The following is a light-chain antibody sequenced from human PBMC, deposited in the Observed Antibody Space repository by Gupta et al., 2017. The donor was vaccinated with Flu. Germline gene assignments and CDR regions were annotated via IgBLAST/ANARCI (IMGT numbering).Light chain of an antibody. V-gene: IGLV1-47*01. CDR3: AAWDDSLSGPV. J-gene: IGLJ2*01. CDR2: SHD. CDR1: SSNIGSNY. Sequence: QSLLTQPPSASGTPGQRVTISCSGSSSNIGSNYVYWYQQPPGTAPKLLIYSHDQRPSGVPDRFSGSKSGASASLAISGLRSEDEADYYCAAWDDSLSGPVFGGGTKVSV.